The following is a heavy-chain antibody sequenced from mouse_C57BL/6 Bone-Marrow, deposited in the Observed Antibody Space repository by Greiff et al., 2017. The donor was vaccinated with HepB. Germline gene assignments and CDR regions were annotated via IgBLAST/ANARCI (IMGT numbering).Heavy chain of an antibody. CDR2: IYPGDGDT. CDR1: GYAFRSSW. Sequence: QVQLQQSGPELVKPGASVKISCKASGYAFRSSWMNWVKQRPGKGLEWIGRIYPGDGDTNYNGKFKGKATLTADKSSSTAYMQLSSLTSEDSAVYFCARRITTVVATDWYFDVWGTGTTVTVSS. V-gene: IGHV1-82*01. J-gene: IGHJ1*03. CDR3: ARRITTVVATDWYFDV. D-gene: IGHD1-1*01.